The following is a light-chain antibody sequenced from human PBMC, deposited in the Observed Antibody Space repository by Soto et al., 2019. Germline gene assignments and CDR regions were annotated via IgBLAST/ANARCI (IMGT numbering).Light chain of an antibody. CDR3: NSYTTSNTRQIV. CDR2: EGS. Sequence: QSVLTQPASVSGSPGQSITISCTGTSSDVGSYNLVSWYQQHPGKAPKLMIYEGSKRPSGVSNRFSGSKSGNTASLTISGLQAEDEADYYCNSYTTSNTRQIVFGTGTKVTVL. V-gene: IGLV2-14*02. J-gene: IGLJ1*01. CDR1: SSDVGSYNL.